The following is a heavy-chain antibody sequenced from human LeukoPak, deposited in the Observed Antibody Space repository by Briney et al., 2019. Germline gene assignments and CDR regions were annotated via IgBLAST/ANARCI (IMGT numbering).Heavy chain of an antibody. CDR2: ISAYNGNT. V-gene: IGHV1-18*01. CDR1: GYTFTSYG. Sequence: GASVKVSCKASGYTFTSYGISWVRQAPGQGLEWMGWISAYNGNTNYAQKLQGRVTMTTDTSTSTAYMELRSLRSDDTAVYYCAGFYYYDSSGYYGDYWGQGTLVTVSS. CDR3: AGFYYYDSSGYYGDY. J-gene: IGHJ4*02. D-gene: IGHD3-22*01.